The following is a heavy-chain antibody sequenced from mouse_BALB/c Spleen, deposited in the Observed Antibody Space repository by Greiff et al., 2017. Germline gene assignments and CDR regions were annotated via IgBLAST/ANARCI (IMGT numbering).Heavy chain of an antibody. V-gene: IGHV3-2*02. D-gene: IGHD2-1*01. CDR1: GYSITSDYA. CDR3: ARDGGKGFDY. Sequence: DVQLQESGPGLVKPSQSLSLTCTVTGYSITSDYAWNWIRQFPGNKLEWMGYISYSGSTSYNPSLKSRISITRDTSKNQFFLQLNSVTTEDTATYYCARDGGKGFDYWGQGTTLTVSS. CDR2: ISYSGST. J-gene: IGHJ2*01.